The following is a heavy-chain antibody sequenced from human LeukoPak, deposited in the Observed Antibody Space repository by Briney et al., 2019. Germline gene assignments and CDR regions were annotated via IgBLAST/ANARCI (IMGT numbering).Heavy chain of an antibody. V-gene: IGHV4-34*01. CDR1: GGSFSGYY. D-gene: IGHD2-15*01. J-gene: IGHJ4*02. CDR3: ARGKAFVVVVAATRGAGFDY. Sequence: PSETLSLTCEVYGGSFSGYYWSWIRQSPGKGLEWFGEINHSGGTNYNPSLKSRVTISVDTSKNQFSLKMSSVTAADTAVYYCARGKAFVVVVAATRGAGFDYWGQGTLVTVSS. CDR2: INHSGGT.